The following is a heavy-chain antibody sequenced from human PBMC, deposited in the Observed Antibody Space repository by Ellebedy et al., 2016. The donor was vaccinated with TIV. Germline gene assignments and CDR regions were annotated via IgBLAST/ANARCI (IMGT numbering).Heavy chain of an antibody. D-gene: IGHD2-2*02. CDR1: GGSISSYY. CDR3: ARFRPHCYSDSCYTNAFEY. Sequence: SETLSLXXTVSGGSISSYYWSWIRQPAGKGLEWIGRLYPSGSTKYNPSLESRVTMSVDTSKNQFSLRLRSVTAADTAVYYCARFRPHCYSDSCYTNAFEYWGPGTEVTV. CDR2: LYPSGST. J-gene: IGHJ3*01. V-gene: IGHV4-4*07.